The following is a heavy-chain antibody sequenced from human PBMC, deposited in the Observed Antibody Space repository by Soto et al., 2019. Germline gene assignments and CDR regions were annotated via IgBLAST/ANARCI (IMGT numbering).Heavy chain of an antibody. J-gene: IGHJ4*02. CDR1: GGTFSSYT. V-gene: IGHV1-69*02. CDR2: IIPILGIA. CDR3: ARANDIVEVPAAMARDY. Sequence: QVQLVQSGAEVKKPGSSVKVSCNASGGTFSSYTISWVRQAPGQGLEWMGRIIPILGIANYAQKFQGRVTINAENSTSTAYMEQRSLRSEDTDVYSWARANDIVEVPAAMARDYWGKGTLVTFSS. D-gene: IGHD2-2*01.